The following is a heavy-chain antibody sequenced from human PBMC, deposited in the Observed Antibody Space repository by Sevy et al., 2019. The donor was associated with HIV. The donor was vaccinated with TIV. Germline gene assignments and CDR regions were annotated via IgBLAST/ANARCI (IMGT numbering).Heavy chain of an antibody. V-gene: IGHV3-74*01. J-gene: IGHJ4*02. Sequence: GGCLRLSCAASGFTFSSYWMHWVRQAPGKGLVWVSRINSDGSSTSYADSVKGRFTISIDNAKNTLYLQMNSLRAEDTAVYYCACGGPYQFHWGQGTLVTVSS. CDR1: GFTFSSYW. CDR2: INSDGSST. D-gene: IGHD2-2*01. CDR3: ACGGPYQFH.